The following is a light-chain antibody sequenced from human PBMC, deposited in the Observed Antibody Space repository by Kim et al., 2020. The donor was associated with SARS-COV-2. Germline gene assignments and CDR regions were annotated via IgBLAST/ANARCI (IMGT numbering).Light chain of an antibody. V-gene: IGKV1-39*01. CDR2: AAT. Sequence: SAAIGDRVTISCRASQNINTYVNWYQQRPGTAPSLLIHAATNLHSGVSSRFSGSGSGTDFFLTITSLQPEDFATYYCQQSYSTPYAFGQGTKLEI. J-gene: IGKJ2*01. CDR3: QQSYSTPYA. CDR1: QNINTY.